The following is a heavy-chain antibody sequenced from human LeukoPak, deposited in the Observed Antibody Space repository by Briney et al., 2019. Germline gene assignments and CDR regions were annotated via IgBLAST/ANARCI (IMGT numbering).Heavy chain of an antibody. CDR3: ARAAYSGSNSWYFDY. J-gene: IGHJ4*02. D-gene: IGHD1-26*01. Sequence: SETLSLTCAVYGGSFSGYYWSWIRQPPGKGLEWIGEINHSGSTNYNPSLKSRVTISVDKSKNQFSLKLSSLTAADTAVYYCARAAYSGSNSWYFDYWGQGTLVTVSS. CDR1: GGSFSGYY. V-gene: IGHV4-34*01. CDR2: INHSGST.